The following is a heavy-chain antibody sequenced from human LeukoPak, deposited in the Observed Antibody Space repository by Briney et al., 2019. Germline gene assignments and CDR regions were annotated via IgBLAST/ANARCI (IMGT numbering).Heavy chain of an antibody. CDR2: LTWIGGST. D-gene: IGHD6-19*01. CDR3: ARGRHTFIAVDYFDY. CDR1: GFTFDDYG. J-gene: IGHJ4*02. V-gene: IGHV3-20*04. Sequence: SGGSLRLSCAACGFTFDDYGVSWVRQVPGKGREWGSGLTWIGGSTGYADSVKGRFTTSRDNAKNSLYLQMNSLRAEDSALYYCARGRHTFIAVDYFDYWGQGTLVTVSS.